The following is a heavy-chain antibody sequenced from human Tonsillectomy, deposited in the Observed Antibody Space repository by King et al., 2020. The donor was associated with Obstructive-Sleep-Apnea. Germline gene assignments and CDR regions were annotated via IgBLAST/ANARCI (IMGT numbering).Heavy chain of an antibody. CDR2: MRFDGSDK. J-gene: IGHJ4*02. D-gene: IGHD6-19*01. CDR3: ARDPPSGWFGGVEAFPAVY. Sequence: VQLVESGGGVVQPGRSLRLSCAASGFTFSSFGMHWVRQAPGKGLEWVAFMRFDGSDKFYADSVKGRFTITRDNSKNTLYLQMNSLRTEDTAVYYCARDPPSGWFGGVEAFPAVYWGQGTLVTVSS. V-gene: IGHV3-30*02. CDR1: GFTFSSFG.